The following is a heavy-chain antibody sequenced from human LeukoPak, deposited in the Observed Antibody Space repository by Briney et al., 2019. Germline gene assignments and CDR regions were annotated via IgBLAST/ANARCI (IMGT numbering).Heavy chain of an antibody. CDR3: ARGVTMIVVVIHDWYFDL. CDR1: GFTFSSYW. D-gene: IGHD3-22*01. CDR2: INHSGST. V-gene: IGHV4-34*01. J-gene: IGHJ2*01. Sequence: GSLRLSCAASGFTFSSYWMNWARQAPGKGLEWIGEINHSGSTNYNPSLKSRVTISVDTSKDQFSLKLTSVTAADTAVYYCARGVTMIVVVIHDWYFDLWGRGTLVTVSS.